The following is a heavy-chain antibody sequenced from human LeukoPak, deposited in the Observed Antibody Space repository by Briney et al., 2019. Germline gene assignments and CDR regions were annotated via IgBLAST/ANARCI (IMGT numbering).Heavy chain of an antibody. CDR3: ARDQRTYYLGSGSYYKVGRLDF. V-gene: IGHV1-69*13. D-gene: IGHD3-10*01. Sequence: ASVKVSCKSSGENLSNYLITWVRQAPGQGLEWMGGVIPVLETSNYAQKFRGRITITADESTNTAYMELSGLRSEDTAVYYCARDQRTYYLGSGSYYKVGRLDFWGLGTLVTVSS. J-gene: IGHJ4*02. CDR1: GENLSNYL. CDR2: VIPVLETS.